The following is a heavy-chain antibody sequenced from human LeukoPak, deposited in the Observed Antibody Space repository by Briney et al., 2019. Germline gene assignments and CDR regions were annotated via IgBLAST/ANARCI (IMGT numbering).Heavy chain of an antibody. Sequence: GGSLRLSCAASGFTFSDYYMSWIRQAPGKGLEWVSYISSSGSSIYYADSVKGRFTISRDNAKNSLYLQMNSLRAEDTAVYYCARDRVVPAARFDYWGQGTLVTVSS. CDR1: GFTFSDYY. J-gene: IGHJ4*02. D-gene: IGHD2-2*01. CDR3: ARDRVVPAARFDY. V-gene: IGHV3-11*01. CDR2: ISSSGSSI.